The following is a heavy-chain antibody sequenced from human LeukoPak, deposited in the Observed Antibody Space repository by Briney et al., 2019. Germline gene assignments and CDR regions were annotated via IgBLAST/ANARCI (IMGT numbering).Heavy chain of an antibody. J-gene: IGHJ4*02. V-gene: IGHV3-30*18. CDR3: AKDGEDIVVVPALYYFDY. D-gene: IGHD2-2*01. Sequence: GGSLGLSCAASGFTFSSYGMHWVRQAPGKGLEWVAVISYDGSNKYYADSVKGRFTISRDNSKNTLYLQMNSLRAEDTAVYYCAKDGEDIVVVPALYYFDYWGQGTLVTVSS. CDR2: ISYDGSNK. CDR1: GFTFSSYG.